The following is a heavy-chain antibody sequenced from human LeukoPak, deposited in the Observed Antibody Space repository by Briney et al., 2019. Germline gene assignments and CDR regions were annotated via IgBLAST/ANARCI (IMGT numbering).Heavy chain of an antibody. CDR2: IYPDDSDT. Sequence: KDGESLKISCKGSGYSFTNYWVGWVRQMPGKGLEWMGIIYPDDSDTRYSPSFQGQVTISADKSISTAYLQWSSLKASDTAMYYCATSGRGYCTNGVCYRFWGQGTLVTVSS. D-gene: IGHD2-8*01. CDR3: ATSGRGYCTNGVCYRF. V-gene: IGHV5-51*01. J-gene: IGHJ4*02. CDR1: GYSFTNYW.